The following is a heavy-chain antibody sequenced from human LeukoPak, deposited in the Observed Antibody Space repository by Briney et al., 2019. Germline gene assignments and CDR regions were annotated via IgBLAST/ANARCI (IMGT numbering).Heavy chain of an antibody. V-gene: IGHV3-30*02. J-gene: IGHJ4*02. CDR1: GFTFSSYG. CDR3: ATYDYNDSSGLDY. CDR2: IRYDGSNK. Sequence: GGSLRLSCAASGFTFSSYGMHWVRQAPGKGLEWVAFIRYDGSNKYYADSVKGRFTISRDNSKNTLYLQMNSLRAEDTAVYYCATYDYNDSSGLDYWGQGTLVTVSS. D-gene: IGHD3-22*01.